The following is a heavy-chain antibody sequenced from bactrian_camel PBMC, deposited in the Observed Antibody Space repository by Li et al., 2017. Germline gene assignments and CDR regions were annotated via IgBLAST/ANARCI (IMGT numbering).Heavy chain of an antibody. J-gene: IGHJ6*01. D-gene: IGHD3*01. V-gene: IGHV3S53*01. CDR1: GYLYCRRD. CDR3: QARPPVGSRCWPDTVWGQGTQVTVSSDDSEGS. Sequence: HVQLVESGGGSVQAGGSLRLSCAVIGYLYCRRDMSWYRQTPGQEREFVASIDSDGSIAYGDSVKGRFTISQDKAKITLFLPMDSLKVEDTGNYHCQARPPVGSRCWPDTVWGQGTQVTVSSDDSEGSWSQGTQVTVS. CDR2: IDSDGSI.